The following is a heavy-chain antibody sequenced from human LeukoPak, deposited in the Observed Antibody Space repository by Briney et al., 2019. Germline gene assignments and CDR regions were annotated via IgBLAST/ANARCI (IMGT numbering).Heavy chain of an antibody. CDR2: IKQDGSEK. J-gene: IGHJ4*02. CDR1: GFTFSSYW. V-gene: IGHV3-7*01. CDR3: ARDGYSGYVPNTVLDY. Sequence: GGSLRLSCAASGFTFSSYWMSWVRQAPGKGLEWVANIKQDGSEKYDVDSVKGRFTISRDNAKNSLYLQMNSLRAEDTAVYYCARDGYSGYVPNTVLDYGGQGPLVTVSS. D-gene: IGHD5-12*01.